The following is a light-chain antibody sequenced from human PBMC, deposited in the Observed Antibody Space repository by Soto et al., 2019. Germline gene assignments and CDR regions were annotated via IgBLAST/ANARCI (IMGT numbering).Light chain of an antibody. CDR3: SSYAGSSHYV. Sequence: QSALTQPPSASGSPGQSVTISSTGTSSDVGAYNYISWYQQHPGKAPKLMIYEVSKRPSGVPVRLSGSKSGNTASLTVSGLQAEDEADYYCSSYAGSSHYVFGTGTKVTVL. CDR1: SSDVGAYNY. J-gene: IGLJ1*01. CDR2: EVS. V-gene: IGLV2-8*01.